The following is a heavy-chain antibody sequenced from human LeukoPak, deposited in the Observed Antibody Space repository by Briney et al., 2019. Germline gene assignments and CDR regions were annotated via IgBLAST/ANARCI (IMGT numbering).Heavy chain of an antibody. Sequence: ASVKVSCKASGGTFSSYAISWVRQAPGQGLEWMGRIIPIFGTANYAQKFQGRVTITTDESTSTAYMELSSLRSEDTAVYYCASYSGYDPYFDYWGQGTLVTVSS. CDR1: GGTFSSYA. CDR3: ASYSGYDPYFDY. CDR2: IIPIFGTA. J-gene: IGHJ4*02. D-gene: IGHD5-12*01. V-gene: IGHV1-69*05.